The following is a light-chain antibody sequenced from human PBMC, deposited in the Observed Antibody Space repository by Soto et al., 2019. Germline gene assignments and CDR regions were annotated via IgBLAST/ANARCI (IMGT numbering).Light chain of an antibody. Sequence: DIQMTQSPSTLSAPVGDRVTITCRASQSISGWLAWYQQKPGKAPKLLIYKASNLESGVPSRFSGSGSGTEFTLTISSLQPDDFATYYCQQYNSYSSTWTFGQGTKVEIK. V-gene: IGKV1-5*03. CDR1: QSISGW. CDR2: KAS. J-gene: IGKJ1*01. CDR3: QQYNSYSSTWT.